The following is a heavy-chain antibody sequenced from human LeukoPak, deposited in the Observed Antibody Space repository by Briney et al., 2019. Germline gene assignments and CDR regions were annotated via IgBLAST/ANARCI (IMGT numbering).Heavy chain of an antibody. CDR2: IYSTGST. D-gene: IGHD1-7*01. CDR3: ARRGNWNYDPWDY. CDR1: GGSISSHF. J-gene: IGHJ4*02. Sequence: KPSEALSLTCTVSGGSISSHFWSWIRQPAGKGLEWIGRIYSTGSTDYNPSLKSRVTVSLDTSKNQFSLTLTSVTAADTAVYYCARRGNWNYDPWDYWGQGTLVTVS. V-gene: IGHV4-4*07.